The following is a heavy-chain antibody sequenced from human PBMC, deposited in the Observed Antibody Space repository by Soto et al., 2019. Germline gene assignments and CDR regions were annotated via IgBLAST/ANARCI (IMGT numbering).Heavy chain of an antibody. CDR1: GYSFTTYG. J-gene: IGHJ6*01. V-gene: IGHV1-18*01. CDR2: ISDYNGNT. Sequence: QVQLVQSGAEVKKPGASVKVPCKASGYSFTTYGISWVRQAPGQGLEWMGWISDYNGNTNYEKKFQGRVTMTTDTSTRTAYMELKSLRSDDTAVYYCAREGYYSGSGSYSPPRYYGMDVW. CDR3: AREGYYSGSGSYSPPRYYGMDV. D-gene: IGHD3-10*01.